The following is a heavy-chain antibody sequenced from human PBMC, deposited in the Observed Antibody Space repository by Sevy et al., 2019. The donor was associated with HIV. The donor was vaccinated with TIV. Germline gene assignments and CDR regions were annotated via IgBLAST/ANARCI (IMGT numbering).Heavy chain of an antibody. CDR2: VYYSGST. V-gene: IGHV4-39*01. Sequence: SETLSLTCTVSGGSISSSYYYWAWIRQPPGKGLEWLGNVYYSGSTYNNPSLKSRVTISVDTSNSQFSLRLSSVTAADTAVYYCASFGTRYLEWSRPSAIIDAFDIWGQGKMVTVSS. D-gene: IGHD3-3*01. CDR1: GGSISSSYYY. CDR3: ASFGTRYLEWSRPSAIIDAFDI. J-gene: IGHJ3*02.